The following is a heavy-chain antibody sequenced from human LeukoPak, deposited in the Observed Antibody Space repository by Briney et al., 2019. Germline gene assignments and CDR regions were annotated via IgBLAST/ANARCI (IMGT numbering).Heavy chain of an antibody. CDR1: GYSISSGYY. D-gene: IGHD5-24*01. CDR2: IYHSGST. Sequence: ASETLSLTCTVSGYSISSGYYWGWIRQPPGQGLEWIGSIYHSGSTYYNPSLKSRVTISVDTPKNQFSLKLSSVTAADTAVYYCARVGRRDGYNHRYYFDYWGQGTLVTVSS. J-gene: IGHJ4*02. CDR3: ARVGRRDGYNHRYYFDY. V-gene: IGHV4-38-2*02.